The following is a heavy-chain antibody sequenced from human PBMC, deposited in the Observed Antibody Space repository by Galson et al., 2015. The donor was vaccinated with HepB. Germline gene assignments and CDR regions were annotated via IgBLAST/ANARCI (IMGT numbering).Heavy chain of an antibody. D-gene: IGHD2/OR15-2a*01. CDR1: RNIRSEMI. CDR2: FNPEDAGS. J-gene: IGHJ4*02. V-gene: IGHV1-24*01. CDR3: ATDTGRLYFGDHRGGGAY. Sequence: PVKVSCRVSRNIRSEMIIHWVRQAPERGLEWLGGFNPEDAGSIYAQRFQGRFTMTEDTSTNTAYMELSRLRREDTAVYYCATDTGRLYFGDHRGGGAYWGQGTLVAVSS.